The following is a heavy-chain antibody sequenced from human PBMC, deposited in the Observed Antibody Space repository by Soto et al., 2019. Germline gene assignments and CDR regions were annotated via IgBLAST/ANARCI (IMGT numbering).Heavy chain of an antibody. D-gene: IGHD1-26*01. Sequence: SETLSLTCTVSGGSISSYYWSWIRQPPGKGLEWIGYIYYSGSTNYNPSLKSRVTISVDTSKNQFSLKLSSVTAADTAVYYCARAGYFLQNRLAPSAQRTLVTVSS. CDR1: GGSISSYY. V-gene: IGHV4-59*01. CDR2: IYYSGST. CDR3: ARAGYFLQNRLAP. J-gene: IGHJ5*02.